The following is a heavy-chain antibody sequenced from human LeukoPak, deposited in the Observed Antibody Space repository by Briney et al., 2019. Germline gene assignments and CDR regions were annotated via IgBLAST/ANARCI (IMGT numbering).Heavy chain of an antibody. J-gene: IGHJ5*01. D-gene: IGHD4-17*01. CDR2: ISSSSYYV. CDR1: GFTFNTYN. CDR3: VRDTAKVSDS. Sequence: GGSLRLSCAASGFTFNTYNMNWVRQAPGKGLEWVSSISSSSYYVFYADSVKGRFTLSRDNAKNSLYLQMNSLRAEDTAVYYCVRDTAKVSDSWGQGTLVTVSS. V-gene: IGHV3-21*01.